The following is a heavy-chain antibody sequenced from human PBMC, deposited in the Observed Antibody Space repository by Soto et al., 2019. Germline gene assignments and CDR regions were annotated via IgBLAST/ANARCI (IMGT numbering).Heavy chain of an antibody. Sequence: PSETLFLTCSVSGDSINGDKYYWGWIRQPPGKGLEWIGSIYFRGNTYYNPSLQTRVTISLDKSKSQFSLKLNSVTAADSAVYFCARLEGLATISYYFDFWGQGALVTVSS. V-gene: IGHV4-39*01. CDR2: IYFRGNT. CDR1: GDSINGDKYY. J-gene: IGHJ4*02. CDR3: ARLEGLATISYYFDF. D-gene: IGHD3-9*01.